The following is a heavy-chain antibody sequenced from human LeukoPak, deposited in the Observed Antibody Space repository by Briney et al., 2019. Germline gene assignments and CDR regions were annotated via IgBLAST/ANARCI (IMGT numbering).Heavy chain of an antibody. V-gene: IGHV3-33*06. CDR1: GFTFSSNG. Sequence: GGSLRLSCAASGFTFSSNGMHWVRQAPGKGLEWVAIIWYDGSNKYYADSVKGRFTISRDNSKNTLYLQMNSLSAEDTAVYYCAKVRGGGAVILPAASLDSWGQGTLVTVSS. D-gene: IGHD2-2*01. CDR2: IWYDGSNK. J-gene: IGHJ4*02. CDR3: AKVRGGGAVILPAASLDS.